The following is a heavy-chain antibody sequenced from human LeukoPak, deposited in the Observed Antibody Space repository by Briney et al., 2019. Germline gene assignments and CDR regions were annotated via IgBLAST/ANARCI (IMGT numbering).Heavy chain of an antibody. CDR2: ISSSSSYI. Sequence: GGSLRLSCPASGFTFSSYSMNWVRQAPGQGLEWVSSISSSSSYIYYADSVKGRFTISRDNAKNSLYLQMNSLRAEDTAVYYCARCGGYGMDVWGQGTTVTVSS. J-gene: IGHJ6*02. D-gene: IGHD3-16*01. CDR1: GFTFSSYS. V-gene: IGHV3-21*01. CDR3: ARCGGYGMDV.